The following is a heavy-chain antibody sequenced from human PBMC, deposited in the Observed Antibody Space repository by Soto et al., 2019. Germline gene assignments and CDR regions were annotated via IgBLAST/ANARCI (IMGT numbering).Heavy chain of an antibody. D-gene: IGHD1-26*01. J-gene: IGHJ6*03. V-gene: IGHV3-23*01. Sequence: EVQLLESGGGLVQPGGSLRLSCAASGFTFNNYAISWVRQAPGKGLEWVSTITGSGDSAYYGDSVKGRFIISRDNSKNTLYMQMHSLGAEDSAIYYCAKGRGTNYYYHMDVWGGGTTVTVSS. CDR1: GFTFNNYA. CDR3: AKGRGTNYYYHMDV. CDR2: ITGSGDSA.